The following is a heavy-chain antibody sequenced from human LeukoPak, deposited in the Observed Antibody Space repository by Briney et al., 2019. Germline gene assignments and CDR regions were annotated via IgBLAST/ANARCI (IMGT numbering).Heavy chain of an antibody. CDR1: GYTFTSYD. CDR3: SRVWFGEPDF. CDR2: MNPTTGNT. Sequence: ASLKVSCKASGYTFTSYDINWVRQATGQGLEWMGWMNPTTGNTGYALKFQGRVALTRNTSISTAYLELNSVRSDDTAVYYCSRVWFGEPDFWGQGTLVTVSS. D-gene: IGHD3-10*01. V-gene: IGHV1-8*01. J-gene: IGHJ4*02.